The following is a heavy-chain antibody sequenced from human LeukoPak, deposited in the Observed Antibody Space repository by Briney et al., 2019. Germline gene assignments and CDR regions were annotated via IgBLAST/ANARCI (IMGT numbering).Heavy chain of an antibody. V-gene: IGHV4-59*01. Sequence: RPSETLSLTCTVSGGSISPYYWSWIRQPPGKELEWIAFIFYSGNAHYNPSLTSRVTISEDTSKNQFSLKLSSVTAADTAVYYCGRETYYYGLDVWGQGTTVTVSS. CDR1: GGSISPYY. CDR2: IFYSGNA. CDR3: GRETYYYGLDV. J-gene: IGHJ6*02.